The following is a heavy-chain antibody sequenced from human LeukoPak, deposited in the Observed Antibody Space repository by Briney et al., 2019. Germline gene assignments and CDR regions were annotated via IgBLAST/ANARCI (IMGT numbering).Heavy chain of an antibody. J-gene: IGHJ4*02. Sequence: SETLSLTCTASGGSISSSSYYWGWIRQPPGKGLEWIGSIYYSGSTYYNPSLKSRVTISVDTSKNQFSLKLSSVTAADTAVYYCARGGMSIVVVPAVSFDYWGQGTLVTVSS. D-gene: IGHD2-2*01. CDR1: GGSISSSSYY. CDR3: ARGGMSIVVVPAVSFDY. V-gene: IGHV4-39*07. CDR2: IYYSGST.